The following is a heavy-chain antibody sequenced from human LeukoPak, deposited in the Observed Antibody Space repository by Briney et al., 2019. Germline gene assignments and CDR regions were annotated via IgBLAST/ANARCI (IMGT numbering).Heavy chain of an antibody. J-gene: IGHJ5*02. CDR1: GFSFSTYA. CDR3: AKDRDYFYYDSSGFPRTFDP. V-gene: IGHV3-23*01. D-gene: IGHD3-22*01. Sequence: GGSLRLSCAASGFSFSTYAMSWVRQAPGKGLEWVSGISGSGGRTHYADSVKGRFIISRDNSKNVLNLQMNNLRAEDTAVYYYAKDRDYFYYDSSGFPRTFDPWGQGTLVTVSS. CDR2: ISGSGGRT.